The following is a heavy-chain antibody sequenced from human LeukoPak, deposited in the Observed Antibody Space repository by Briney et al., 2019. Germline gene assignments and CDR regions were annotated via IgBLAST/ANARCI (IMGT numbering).Heavy chain of an antibody. Sequence: GASVKVSCKASGYTFTGYYMHWVRQAPGQGLEWMGRINPNSGGTNYAQKFQGRVTMTRDTSISTAYMELSRLRSDDTAAYYCARLLMVRGVAHFDYWGQGTLVTVSS. CDR2: INPNSGGT. D-gene: IGHD3-10*01. V-gene: IGHV1-2*06. CDR3: ARLLMVRGVAHFDY. CDR1: GYTFTGYY. J-gene: IGHJ4*02.